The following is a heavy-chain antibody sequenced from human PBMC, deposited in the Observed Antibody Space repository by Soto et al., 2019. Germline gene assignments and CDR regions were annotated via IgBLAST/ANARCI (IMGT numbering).Heavy chain of an antibody. CDR2: IIPIFGTA. J-gene: IGHJ4*02. CDR1: GGTFSSYA. D-gene: IGHD5-12*01. CDR3: ARGWLQWYYFDY. V-gene: IGHV1-69*06. Sequence: SVKVSCKASGGTFSSYAISWVRQAPGQWLEWMGGIIPIFGTANYAQKFQGRVTITADKSTSTAYMELSSLRSEDTAVYYCARGWLQWYYFDYWGQGTLVTVSA.